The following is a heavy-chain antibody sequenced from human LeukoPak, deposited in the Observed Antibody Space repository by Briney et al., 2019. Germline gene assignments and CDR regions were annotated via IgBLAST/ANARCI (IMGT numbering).Heavy chain of an antibody. D-gene: IGHD1-14*01. CDR1: GLTFYSYG. CDR3: AKGHSAHGTGFDC. V-gene: IGHV3-23*01. J-gene: IGHJ4*02. CDR2: ISGSGDTT. Sequence: PGGSLRLSCAASGLTFYSYGMSWVRQAPGKGLEWVSGISGSGDTTYYADSAKGRFTISRDNSKNTLYLQMNSLRVEDTAVYYCAKGHSAHGTGFDCWGQGTLVAVSS.